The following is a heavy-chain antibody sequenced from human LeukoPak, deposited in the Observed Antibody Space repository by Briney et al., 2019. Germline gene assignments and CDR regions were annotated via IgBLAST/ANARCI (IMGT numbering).Heavy chain of an antibody. CDR2: ISSSGGST. D-gene: IGHD6-19*01. V-gene: IGHV3-23*01. J-gene: IGHJ3*02. CDR3: AKHSIYSRGGGWYRDAFDI. CDR1: GFTFSSYA. Sequence: PGGSLRLSCAASGFTFSSYAISCVRQAPGKGLEWVSAISSSGGSTYYADSVKGRFTISRDNSKNTLYLQMNSLRAEDTTEYYCAKHSIYSRGGGWYRDAFDIWGQGTMVTVSS.